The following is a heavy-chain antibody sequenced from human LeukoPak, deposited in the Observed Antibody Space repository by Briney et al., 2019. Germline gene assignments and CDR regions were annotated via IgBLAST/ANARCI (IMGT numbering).Heavy chain of an antibody. CDR2: ISSSSSYI. Sequence: GGSLRLSCAASGFTFSSYSMNWVRQAPGKGLEWVSSISSSSSYIYYADSVKGRFTISRDNSKNTLYLQMNSLRAEDTAVYYCAKGMLVPDDYWGQGTLVTVSS. D-gene: IGHD6-6*01. J-gene: IGHJ4*02. V-gene: IGHV3-21*01. CDR3: AKGMLVPDDY. CDR1: GFTFSSYS.